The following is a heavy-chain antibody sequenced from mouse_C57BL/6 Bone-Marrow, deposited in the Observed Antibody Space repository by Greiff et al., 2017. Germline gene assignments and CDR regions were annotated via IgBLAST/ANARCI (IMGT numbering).Heavy chain of an antibody. CDR1: GFTFSDYG. D-gene: IGHD2-4*01. V-gene: IGHV5-17*01. CDR2: ISSGSSTI. Sequence: EVQLVESGGGLVKPGGSLKLSCAASGFTFSDYGMHWVRQAPEKGLEWVAYISSGSSTIYYADTVKGRFTISRDNAKNTLFLQMTSLRSEDTAMYYCARRRLRRPNYYAMDYWGQGTSVTVSS. CDR3: ARRRLRRPNYYAMDY. J-gene: IGHJ4*01.